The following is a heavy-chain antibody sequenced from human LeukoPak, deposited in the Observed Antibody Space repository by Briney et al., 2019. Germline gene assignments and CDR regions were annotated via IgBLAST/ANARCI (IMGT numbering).Heavy chain of an antibody. J-gene: IGHJ6*02. V-gene: IGHV4-34*01. D-gene: IGHD6-19*01. CDR1: GGSFSGYY. CDR3: ARRSPEYNYAMDV. Sequence: SSETLSLICAVYGGSFSGYYWTWIRQPPGKGLEWIGEVTHRGSTNYNPSLKSRVTISVDKSKNQFSLKLSSVTAADTAVYYCARRSPEYNYAMDVWGQGTTVTVSS. CDR2: VTHRGST.